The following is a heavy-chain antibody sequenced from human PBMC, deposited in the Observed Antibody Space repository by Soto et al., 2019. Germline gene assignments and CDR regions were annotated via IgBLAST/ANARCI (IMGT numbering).Heavy chain of an antibody. V-gene: IGHV3-30*03. CDR2: ISYDGSNK. CDR3: EGNIWGSYRQGDY. J-gene: IGHJ4*02. Sequence: QVQLVESGGGVVQPGRSLRLSCAASGFTFSSYGMHWVRQAPGKGLEWVAVISYDGSNKYYADSVKGRFTISRDNSKNTLYLQMNSLRAEDTAVYYCEGNIWGSYRQGDYWGQGTLVTVSS. D-gene: IGHD3-16*02. CDR1: GFTFSSYG.